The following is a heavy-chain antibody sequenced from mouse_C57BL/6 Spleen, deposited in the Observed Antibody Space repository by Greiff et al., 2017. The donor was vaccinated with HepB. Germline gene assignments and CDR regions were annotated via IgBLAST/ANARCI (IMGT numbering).Heavy chain of an antibody. J-gene: IGHJ3*01. V-gene: IGHV1-55*01. CDR1: GYTFTSYW. CDR2: IYPGSGST. CDR3: ARYLRREAWFAY. Sequence: QVQLQQPGAELVKPGASVKLSCKASGYTFTSYWITWVKQRPGQGLEWIGDIYPGSGSTNYNEKFKSKATLTVDTSSSTSYMQLSSLTSEDSAVYDGARYLRREAWFAYWGQGTLVTVSA.